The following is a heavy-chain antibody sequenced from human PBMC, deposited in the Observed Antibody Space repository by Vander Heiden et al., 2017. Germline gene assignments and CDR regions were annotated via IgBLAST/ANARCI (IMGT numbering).Heavy chain of an antibody. D-gene: IGHD3-10*01. CDR1: EFIFSSAW. J-gene: IGHJ4*02. CDR3: TRPYGADHYFDY. Sequence: EVQLVESGGGLVKPGGSLSLSCTASEFIFSSAWMSWVRQAPGKGLEWVGRIKSKADGGTTDYAAPVKDRFTIFRDDSKNTLYLQMNSLKTDDTAFYYCTRPYGADHYFDYWGQGALVTVSS. V-gene: IGHV3-15*01. CDR2: IKSKADGGTT.